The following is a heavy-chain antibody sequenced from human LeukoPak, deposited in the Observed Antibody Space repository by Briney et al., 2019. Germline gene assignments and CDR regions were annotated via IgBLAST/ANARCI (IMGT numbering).Heavy chain of an antibody. CDR1: GGSISSYY. J-gene: IGHJ4*02. V-gene: IGHV4-59*01. D-gene: IGHD1-26*01. CDR2: IYYSGST. Sequence: SEILSLTCSVSGGSISSYYWSWIRQPPGKGLEWIGYIYYSGSTNYNPSLKSRVTISVDTSKNQFSLKLSSVTAADTAVYYCARAPYSGSYFFDYWGQGTLVTVSS. CDR3: ARAPYSGSYFFDY.